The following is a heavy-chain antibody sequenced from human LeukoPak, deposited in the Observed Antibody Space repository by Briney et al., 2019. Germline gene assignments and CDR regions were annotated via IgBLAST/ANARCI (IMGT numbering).Heavy chain of an antibody. CDR3: ARAPIDSNSWYHAFDI. CDR1: GFTFSSYW. Sequence: PGGSLRLSCAASGFTFSSYWMGWVRQSPAKGLEWVASIQQGGSHKYYVDSVKGRFTISRDNAKNSLFLQMDSLRAEDTAVYHCARAPIDSNSWYHAFDIWGQGTMVTVSS. CDR2: IQQGGSHK. V-gene: IGHV3-7*01. J-gene: IGHJ3*02. D-gene: IGHD6-13*01.